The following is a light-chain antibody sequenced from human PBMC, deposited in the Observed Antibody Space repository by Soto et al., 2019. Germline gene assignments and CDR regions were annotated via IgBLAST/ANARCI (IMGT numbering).Light chain of an antibody. Sequence: QAVVTQPPSASGTPGQRVTISCSGSRASIGSNTVTWYQHLPGAAPKLLVYNNNQRPSGVPDRFSGSKSDTSASLAISGLQFEDEAVYYCAAWDDSLRGPVFGGGTKRPS. CDR3: AAWDDSLRGPV. CDR2: NNN. CDR1: RASIGSNT. V-gene: IGLV1-44*01. J-gene: IGLJ3*02.